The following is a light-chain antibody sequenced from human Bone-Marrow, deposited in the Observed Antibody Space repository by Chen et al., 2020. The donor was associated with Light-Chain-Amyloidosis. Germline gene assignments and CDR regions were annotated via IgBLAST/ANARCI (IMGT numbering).Light chain of an antibody. CDR2: GAS. CDR1: QSVSSSY. V-gene: IGKV3-20*01. Sequence: EMLPTQSPGTQSLSPGERATLTCRASQSVSSSYLAWYQQKPGQAPRLLIYGASSRATGIPDRFSGSGSGTDFALTISRLEPEDFAVYYCQQYGSSPETFGQGTKVEIK. CDR3: QQYGSSPET. J-gene: IGKJ1*01.